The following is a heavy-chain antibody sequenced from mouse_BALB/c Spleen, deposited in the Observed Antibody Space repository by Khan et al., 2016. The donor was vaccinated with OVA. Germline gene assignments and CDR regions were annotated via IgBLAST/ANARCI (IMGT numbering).Heavy chain of an antibody. CDR2: IDPSDSET. V-gene: IGHV1-61*01. CDR1: GYTFTSYW. CDR3: ARREKYGYDPSWFAY. Sequence: QVQLQQSGAELVRPGASVKLSCKASGYTFTSYWMNWVKQRPGQGLEWIGMIDPSDSETHYNQIFKDKATLTVDKSSSTAYMHLSSLTSEDSAVYYCARREKYGYDPSWFAYGGQGTLVTVSA. J-gene: IGHJ3*01. D-gene: IGHD2-2*01.